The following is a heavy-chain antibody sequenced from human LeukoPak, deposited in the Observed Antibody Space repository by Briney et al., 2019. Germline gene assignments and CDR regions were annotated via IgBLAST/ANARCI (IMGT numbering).Heavy chain of an antibody. D-gene: IGHD3-22*01. CDR3: ARGGQQLAYYYDSSVDY. Sequence: PGGSLRLSCAASGFTFSSYWMSWVRQAPGKGLEWVANIKQDGSEKYYVDSVKGRFTISRDNAKNSLYLQMNSLRAEDTAVYYCARGGQQLAYYYDSSVDYWGQGTLVTVSS. CDR1: GFTFSSYW. J-gene: IGHJ4*02. CDR2: IKQDGSEK. V-gene: IGHV3-7*01.